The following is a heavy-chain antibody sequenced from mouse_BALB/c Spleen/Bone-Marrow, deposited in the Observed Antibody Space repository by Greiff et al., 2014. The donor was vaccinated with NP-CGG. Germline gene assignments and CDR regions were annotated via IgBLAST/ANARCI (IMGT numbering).Heavy chain of an antibody. CDR3: ARLGRDY. CDR1: GYTFTDYN. V-gene: IGHV1S29*02. D-gene: IGHD4-1*01. Sequence: VHVKQSGPELVKPGASVKISCKASGYTFTDYNMHWVKQSHGKSPEWIGYIYPYNGGTGYNQKFKSKATLTVDNSSSTAYMELRSLTSEDSAVYYCARLGRDYWGQGTTLTVSS. CDR2: IYPYNGGT. J-gene: IGHJ2*01.